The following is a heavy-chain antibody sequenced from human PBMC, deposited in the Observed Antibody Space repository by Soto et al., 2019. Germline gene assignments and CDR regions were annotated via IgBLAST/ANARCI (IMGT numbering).Heavy chain of an antibody. Sequence: GGSLSLSCAASGFTFSSYAMHWVRQAPGKGLEWVAVISHDGSITYYSDSVKGRFTMSRDNSNNTLFLQMSSLRSEDTAIYYCAKDEYWESHFYYFMDLWGRGTTVTVSS. J-gene: IGHJ6*03. CDR2: ISHDGSIT. V-gene: IGHV3-30*15. CDR1: GFTFSSYA. CDR3: AKDEYWESHFYYFMDL. D-gene: IGHD3-16*01.